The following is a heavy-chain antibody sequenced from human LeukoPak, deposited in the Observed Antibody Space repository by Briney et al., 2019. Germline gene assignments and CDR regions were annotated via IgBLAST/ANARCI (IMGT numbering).Heavy chain of an antibody. CDR2: IYYTGNT. CDR1: GYSISSGYY. D-gene: IGHD4-23*01. Sequence: SETLSLTCTVSGYSISSGYYWGWIRQPPGKGLEWIGSIYYTGNTYYNPSLKSRVTISVDTSKNRFSLRLSSVTAADTAVYYCARLHYGGNYGYYYYMDVWGKGTTVTISS. CDR3: ARLHYGGNYGYYYYMDV. J-gene: IGHJ6*03. V-gene: IGHV4-38-2*02.